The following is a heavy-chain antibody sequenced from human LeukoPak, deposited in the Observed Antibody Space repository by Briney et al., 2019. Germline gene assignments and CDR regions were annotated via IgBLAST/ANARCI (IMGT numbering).Heavy chain of an antibody. CDR2: ISAYNGNT. D-gene: IGHD6-19*01. CDR3: AGTLTAHHVGWYPVIHDAFDI. Sequence: ASVKVSCKASGGTFSSYAISWVRQAPGQGLEWMGWISAYNGNTNYAQKLQGRVTMTTDTSTSTAYMELRSLRSDDTAVYYCAGTLTAHHVGWYPVIHDAFDIWGQGTMVTTSS. J-gene: IGHJ3*02. CDR1: GGTFSSYA. V-gene: IGHV1-18*01.